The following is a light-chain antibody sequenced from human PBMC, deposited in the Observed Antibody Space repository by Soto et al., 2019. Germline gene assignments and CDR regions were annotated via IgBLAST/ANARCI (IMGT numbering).Light chain of an antibody. J-gene: IGKJ5*01. CDR2: DAS. CDR1: HSVITY. CDR3: QQRSNLVS. Sequence: EIVLTQSPATLSLSPGKRATRYCMASHSVITYLGWYQQKPGQAPRLLISDASTRATGIPARFSGSGSGTDFTLTISSLEPEDFAVYYCQQRSNLVSFGPGTRLEI. V-gene: IGKV3-11*01.